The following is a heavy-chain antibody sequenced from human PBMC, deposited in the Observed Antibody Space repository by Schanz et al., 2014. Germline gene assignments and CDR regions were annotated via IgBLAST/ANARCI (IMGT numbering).Heavy chain of an antibody. V-gene: IGHV1-69*02. CDR1: GGTFSSYT. CDR2: IIPILGIA. J-gene: IGHJ5*02. D-gene: IGHD6-13*01. CDR3: ASTGAGYSSSWVGGA. Sequence: QVQLVQSGAEVKKPGSSMKVSCKASGGTFSSYTISWIRQAPGQGLEWMGRIIPILGIANYAQKFQGRVTITADKSTFTAYMDVSSLRSEDTAVYYCASTGAGYSSSWVGGAWGQGSLXTVSS.